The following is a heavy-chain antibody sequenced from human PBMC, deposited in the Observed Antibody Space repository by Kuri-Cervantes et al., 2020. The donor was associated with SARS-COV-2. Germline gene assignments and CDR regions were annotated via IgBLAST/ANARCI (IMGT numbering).Heavy chain of an antibody. CDR3: ASLSIVGATSADY. D-gene: IGHD1-26*01. CDR2: MNPNSGNT. Sequence: ASVKVSCKASGYTFTSYDINWVRQATGQGLEWMGWMNPNSGNTGYAQKFQGRVTMTRDTSISTAYMELSRLRSDDTAVYYCASLSIVGATSADYWGQGTLVTVSS. V-gene: IGHV1-8*02. J-gene: IGHJ4*02. CDR1: GYTFTSYD.